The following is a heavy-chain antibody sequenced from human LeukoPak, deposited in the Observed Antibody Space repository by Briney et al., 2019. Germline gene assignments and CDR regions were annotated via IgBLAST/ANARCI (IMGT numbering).Heavy chain of an antibody. CDR1: GFTFSNYW. D-gene: IGHD6-13*01. V-gene: IGHV3-7*01. Sequence: GGSLRLSCAASGFTFSNYWMSWVRQAPGKGLEWVANINQYGSEKYFVDSVKGRFTISRDNAKHSLYLQMNSLRVEDTAVYYCARDCIATGGSLDCWGQGTLVTVSS. J-gene: IGHJ4*02. CDR2: INQYGSEK. CDR3: ARDCIATGGSLDC.